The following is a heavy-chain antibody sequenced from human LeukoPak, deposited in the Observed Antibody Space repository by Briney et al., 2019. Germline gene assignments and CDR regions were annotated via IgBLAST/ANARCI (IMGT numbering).Heavy chain of an antibody. D-gene: IGHD6-19*01. Sequence: GASVKVSCKASGYTFTSYDINWVRQATGQGLEWMGWMNPNSGNTGYAQKFQGRVTMTTDTSTSTAYMELRSLRSDDTAVYYCARQRYSSGLALDYWGQGTLVTVSS. CDR2: MNPNSGNT. V-gene: IGHV1-8*01. CDR3: ARQRYSSGLALDY. CDR1: GYTFTSYD. J-gene: IGHJ4*02.